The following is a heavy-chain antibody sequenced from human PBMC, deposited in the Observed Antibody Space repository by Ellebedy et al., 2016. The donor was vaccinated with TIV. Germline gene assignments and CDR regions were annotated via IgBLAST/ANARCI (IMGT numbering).Heavy chain of an antibody. D-gene: IGHD3-10*01. V-gene: IGHV5-10-1*01. CDR2: IDPSDSHS. CDR3: ARRYYYGSGSYYYFDY. CDR1: GYTFTNYW. J-gene: IGHJ4*02. Sequence: ASVKVSCKGSGYTFTNYWISWVRQLPGKGLEWMGRIDPSDSHSNYRPSFQGHVTISVDKSISTAYLHWSSLKASDTAMYYCARRYYYGSGSYYYFDYWGQGTLVTVSS.